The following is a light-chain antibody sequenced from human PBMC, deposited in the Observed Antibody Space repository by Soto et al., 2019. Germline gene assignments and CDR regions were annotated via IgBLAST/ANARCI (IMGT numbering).Light chain of an antibody. J-gene: IGLJ2*01. Sequence: QSVLTQPASVSGSPGQSITISCTGTSSDVGGYNYVSWYQQHPGKAPKLMIHDVSNRPSGVSNRFSGAKSVNTASLTISGLQAEDEADYYCSSYTSSSTVVFGGGTKVTVL. CDR1: SSDVGGYNY. CDR2: DVS. CDR3: SSYTSSSTVV. V-gene: IGLV2-14*01.